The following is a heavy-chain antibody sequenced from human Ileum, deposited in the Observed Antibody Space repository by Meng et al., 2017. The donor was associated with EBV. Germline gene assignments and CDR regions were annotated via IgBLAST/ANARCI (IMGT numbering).Heavy chain of an antibody. CDR3: VSAYDYGDYEAFAY. CDR1: GDSMISSNYY. V-gene: IGHV4-39*07. Sequence: QLQLQESGPGLAMPSEXLSPTCSVSGDSMISSNYYWGWVRQSPGKPLECIGTIFYRGNTFYNPSLKTRLTISVDTSKNEFSLNLKSVTAADTAVYYCVSAYDYGDYEAFAYWGLGSLVTVSS. J-gene: IGHJ4*02. D-gene: IGHD4-17*01. CDR2: IFYRGNT.